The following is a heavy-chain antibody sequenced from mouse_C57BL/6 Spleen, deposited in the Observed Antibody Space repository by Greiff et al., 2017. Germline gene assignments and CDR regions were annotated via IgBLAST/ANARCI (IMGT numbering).Heavy chain of an antibody. Sequence: QVQLKESGAELVRPGASVKLSCKASGYTFTDYYINWVKQRPGQGLEWIARIYPGSGNTYYNEKFKGKATLTAEKSSSTAYMQLSSLTSEDSAVYFCARWSGAMDYWGQGTSVTVSS. V-gene: IGHV1-76*01. CDR3: ARWSGAMDY. J-gene: IGHJ4*01. CDR1: GYTFTDYY. CDR2: IYPGSGNT.